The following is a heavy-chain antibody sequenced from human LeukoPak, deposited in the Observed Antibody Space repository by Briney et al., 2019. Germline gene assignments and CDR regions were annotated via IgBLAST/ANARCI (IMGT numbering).Heavy chain of an antibody. V-gene: IGHV3-15*01. J-gene: IGHJ3*02. D-gene: IGHD6-6*01. CDR1: GFTFSNAW. CDR3: TTGGQLAGAFDI. Sequence: PGGSLRLSCAASGFTFSNAWMSWVRQAPGKGLEGVGRIKSKTDGGTTDYAAPVKGTFTISRDNSKNTLYLQMNSLKTEDTAVYYCTTGGQLAGAFDIWGQGTMVTVSS. CDR2: IKSKTDGGTT.